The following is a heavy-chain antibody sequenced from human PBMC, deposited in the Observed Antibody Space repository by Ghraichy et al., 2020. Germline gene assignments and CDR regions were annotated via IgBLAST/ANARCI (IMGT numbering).Heavy chain of an antibody. D-gene: IGHD2-15*01. V-gene: IGHV3-23*01. J-gene: IGHJ6*02. CDR3: AKEEWVVAAPLTKYYYYYYGMDV. CDR2: ISGSGGST. Sequence: GGSLRLSCAASGFTFSSYAMSWVRQAPGKGLEWVSAISGSGGSTYYADSVKGRFTISRDNSKNTLYLQMNSLRAEDTAVYYCAKEEWVVAAPLTKYYYYYYGMDVWGQGTTVTVSS. CDR1: GFTFSSYA.